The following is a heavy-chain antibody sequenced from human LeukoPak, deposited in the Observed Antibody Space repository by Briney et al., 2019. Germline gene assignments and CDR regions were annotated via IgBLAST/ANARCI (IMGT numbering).Heavy chain of an antibody. Sequence: SETLSLTCTVSGGSISSYYWSWIRQPPGKGLEWIGYIYYSGSTNYNPSLKSRVTMSVDTSKNQFSLKLSSVTAADTVVYYCERENNWGGYYYMDVWGKGTTVTVSS. J-gene: IGHJ6*03. CDR1: GGSISSYY. D-gene: IGHD7-27*01. CDR3: ERENNWGGYYYMDV. V-gene: IGHV4-59*12. CDR2: IYYSGST.